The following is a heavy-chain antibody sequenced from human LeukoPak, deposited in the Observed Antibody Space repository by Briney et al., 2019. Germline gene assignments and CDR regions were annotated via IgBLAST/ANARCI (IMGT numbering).Heavy chain of an antibody. J-gene: IGHJ3*02. Sequence: SVKVSCKASGGTFSSYAISWLRQAPGQGLEWMGGIIPIFGTANYAQKFQGRVAITADESTSTAYMELSSLRSEDTAVYYCARELVRIAVAYDAFDIWGQGTMVTVSS. CDR1: GGTFSSYA. V-gene: IGHV1-69*13. CDR2: IIPIFGTA. D-gene: IGHD6-19*01. CDR3: ARELVRIAVAYDAFDI.